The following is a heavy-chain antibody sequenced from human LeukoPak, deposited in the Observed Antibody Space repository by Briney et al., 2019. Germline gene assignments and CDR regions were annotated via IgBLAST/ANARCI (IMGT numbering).Heavy chain of an antibody. CDR2: IGGTGVRT. CDR1: GFTFSSYA. Sequence: VGSLRLSCASSGFTFSSYAMSWVRQAPGKGLEWVSTIGGTGVRTYYADSVKGRFTISRDNSKNTLYLQINSLRAEDTAVYFCAKDRLGGPYFFHYWGQGTLVTVSS. J-gene: IGHJ4*02. CDR3: AKDRLGGPYFFHY. V-gene: IGHV3-23*01. D-gene: IGHD3-16*01.